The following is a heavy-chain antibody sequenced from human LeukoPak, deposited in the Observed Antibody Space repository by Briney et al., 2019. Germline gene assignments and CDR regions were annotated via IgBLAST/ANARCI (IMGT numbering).Heavy chain of an antibody. CDR1: GYSFTSYW. CDR3: ARHPQIWFGELLPFDY. J-gene: IGHJ4*02. V-gene: IGHV5-51*01. D-gene: IGHD3-10*01. CDR2: IYPGDSDT. Sequence: GESLKISCKGSGYSFTSYWIGWVRQMPGKGLGWMGIIYPGDSDTRYSPSFQGQVTISAAKSISTAYLQWSSLKASDTAMYYCARHPQIWFGELLPFDYWGQGTLVTVSS.